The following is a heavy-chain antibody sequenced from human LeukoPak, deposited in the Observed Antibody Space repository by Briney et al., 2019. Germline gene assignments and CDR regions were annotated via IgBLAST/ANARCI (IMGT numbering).Heavy chain of an antibody. V-gene: IGHV4-34*01. Sequence: ASETLSLTCAVYGGSFSGYYWSWIRQPPGKGLEWIGEINHSGSTNYNPSLKSRVTISVDTSKSQFSLKLSSVTAADTAVYYCARHTPYYYGSGREYYYYYYMDVWGKGTTVTISS. CDR1: GGSFSGYY. CDR3: ARHTPYYYGSGREYYYYYYMDV. CDR2: INHSGST. D-gene: IGHD3-10*01. J-gene: IGHJ6*03.